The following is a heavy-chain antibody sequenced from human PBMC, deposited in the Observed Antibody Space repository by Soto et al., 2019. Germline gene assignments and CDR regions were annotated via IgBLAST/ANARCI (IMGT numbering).Heavy chain of an antibody. Sequence: GGSLRLSCAASGFAFSSYAMSWVRQAPGMGLEWVSAISTNGYITYYADSVKGRFTISRDNSKNALYLQMNSLRADDTAIYYCAKDGARRGASPFDSWGLGTLVTVSS. D-gene: IGHD3-16*01. V-gene: IGHV3-23*01. CDR2: ISTNGYIT. CDR1: GFAFSSYA. J-gene: IGHJ4*02. CDR3: AKDGARRGASPFDS.